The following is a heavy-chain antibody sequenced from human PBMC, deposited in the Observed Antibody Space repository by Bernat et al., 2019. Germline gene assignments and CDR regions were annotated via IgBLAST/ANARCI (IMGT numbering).Heavy chain of an antibody. CDR3: ARSPRTGDVDY. V-gene: IGHV3-7*03. CDR1: GFTFSSYW. J-gene: IGHJ4*02. Sequence: EVQLVESGGGLVQPGGSLRLSCAASGFTFSSYWMSWVRPAPGKGLEWVANINQDGSEKYYVDSVKGRFTISRDNAQKSLYLQMNSLRAEDTAVYYCARSPRTGDVDYWGQGTLVTVSS. D-gene: IGHD7-27*01. CDR2: INQDGSEK.